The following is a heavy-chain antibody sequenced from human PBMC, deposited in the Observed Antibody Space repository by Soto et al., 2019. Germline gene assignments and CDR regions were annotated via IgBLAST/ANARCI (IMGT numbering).Heavy chain of an antibody. Sequence: QVQLVESGGGVVQPGRSLRLSCAASGFSFSNYGMHWVRQAPGKGLEWVAVIWYDGSHTYYGDSVKGRFTISRDNSQNTLDLQMNSLRVEDTAIYYCTRGGARFHYYYYFAMDVWGQGTTVTVSS. J-gene: IGHJ6*02. CDR3: TRGGARFHYYYYFAMDV. V-gene: IGHV3-33*01. CDR1: GFSFSNYG. CDR2: IWYDGSHT. D-gene: IGHD1-26*01.